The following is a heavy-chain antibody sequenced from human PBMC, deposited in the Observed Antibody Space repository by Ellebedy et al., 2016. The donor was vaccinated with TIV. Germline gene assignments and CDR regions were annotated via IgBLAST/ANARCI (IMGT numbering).Heavy chain of an antibody. J-gene: IGHJ4*02. CDR3: ARGGGMSTTVVRGYFDY. CDR2: IYYSGST. D-gene: IGHD4-23*01. V-gene: IGHV4-59*12. Sequence: SETLSLTXTVSGGSISSYYWSWIRQPPGKGLEWIGYIYYSGSTNYNPSLKSRVTISVDTSKNQFSLKLSSVTAADTAVYYCARGGGMSTTVVRGYFDYWGQGTLVTVSS. CDR1: GGSISSYY.